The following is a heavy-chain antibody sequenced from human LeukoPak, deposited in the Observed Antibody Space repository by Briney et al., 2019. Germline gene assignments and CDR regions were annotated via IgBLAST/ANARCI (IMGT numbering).Heavy chain of an antibody. J-gene: IGHJ4*02. CDR2: IIPIFGTA. D-gene: IGHD3-10*01. V-gene: IGHV1-69*06. Sequence: SVKVSCKASGGTFSSYAISWVRQAPGQGLEWMGGIIPIFGTANYAQKFQGRVTITADKSTSTAYMGLSSLRSEDTAVYYCARDGPGGSFDYWGQGTLVTVSS. CDR3: ARDGPGGSFDY. CDR1: GGTFSSYA.